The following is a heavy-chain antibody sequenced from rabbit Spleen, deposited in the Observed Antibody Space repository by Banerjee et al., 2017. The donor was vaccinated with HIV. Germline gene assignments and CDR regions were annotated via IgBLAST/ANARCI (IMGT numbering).Heavy chain of an antibody. CDR2: IDPIFGRT. J-gene: IGHJ4*01. V-gene: IGHV1S47*01. CDR3: ARDLAGVIGWNFSL. CDR1: GFDFSRYG. D-gene: IGHD4-1*01. Sequence: QEQLVESGGGLVQPGGSLKLSCKASGFDFSRYGVSWVRQAPGKGLEWIGYIDPIFGRTYYASWVNGRFTISSHNAQNTLYLQLNSLTAADTATYFCARDLAGVIGWNFSLWGPGTLVTVS.